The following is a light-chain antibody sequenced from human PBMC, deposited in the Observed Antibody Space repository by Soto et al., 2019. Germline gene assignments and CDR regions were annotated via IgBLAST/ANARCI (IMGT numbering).Light chain of an antibody. CDR3: QQRNNWLT. CDR2: DAS. Sequence: EIVLTQSPATLSLSPGERATLSCSASQSVSNSLAWYQQKPGQAPRLLIYDASNRATGIPARFSGSGSGTDFTLTISSLEPEDFPVYYCQQRNNWLTFGGGTRVEIK. CDR1: QSVSNS. J-gene: IGKJ4*01. V-gene: IGKV3-11*01.